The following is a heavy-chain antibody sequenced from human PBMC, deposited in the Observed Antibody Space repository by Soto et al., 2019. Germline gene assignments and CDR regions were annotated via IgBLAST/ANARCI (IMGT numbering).Heavy chain of an antibody. V-gene: IGHV3-30-3*01. D-gene: IGHD3-3*01. Sequence: QVQLVESGGGMVQPGRSLRLSCAASGFTFSSYAMHWVRQAPGKGLEWVAVISYDGSNKYYADSVKGRFTISRDNSKNTLYLQMNSLRAEDTAVYYCARVRRYYDFWSGPDAFDIWGQGTMVTVSS. CDR1: GFTFSSYA. CDR3: ARVRRYYDFWSGPDAFDI. CDR2: ISYDGSNK. J-gene: IGHJ3*02.